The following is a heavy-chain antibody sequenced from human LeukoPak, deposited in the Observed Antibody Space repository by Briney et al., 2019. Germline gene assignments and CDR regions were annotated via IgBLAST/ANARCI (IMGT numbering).Heavy chain of an antibody. J-gene: IGHJ4*02. D-gene: IGHD3-9*01. V-gene: IGHV3-48*01. CDR2: ITSTSSTI. CDR1: GFTFSSYS. Sequence: GGSLRLSCAASGFTFSSYSMNWVRQAPGKGLEWVSYITSTSSTIYYADSVKGRFTISRDNSKNTLYLQMNSLRAEDTAVYYCARGGLRYFDWLSDWGQGTLVTVSS. CDR3: ARGGLRYFDWLSD.